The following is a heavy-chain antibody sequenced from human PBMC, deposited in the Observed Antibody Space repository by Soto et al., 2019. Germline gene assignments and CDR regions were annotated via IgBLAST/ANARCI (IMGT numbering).Heavy chain of an antibody. D-gene: IGHD1-26*01. CDR3: ARNKWETGDFDY. V-gene: IGHV1-8*01. CDR2: MNPNSGTT. Sequence: QVQLVQSGAEVRKPGASVKVSCKASGYTFTTYDINWMRQATVQGLEWVGWMNPNSGTTGYAQKFQGRVSMTRDTSMNTAYMELSSLTYEDTAVYYCARNKWETGDFDYWGQGTLVTVSS. J-gene: IGHJ4*02. CDR1: GYTFTTYD.